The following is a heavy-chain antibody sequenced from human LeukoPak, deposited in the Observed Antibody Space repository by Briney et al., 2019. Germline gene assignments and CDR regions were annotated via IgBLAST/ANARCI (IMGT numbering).Heavy chain of an antibody. V-gene: IGHV4-59*08. J-gene: IGHJ4*02. CDR1: GGSISSYY. CDR2: IYYSGST. CDR3: ARHAGYGDYVKFDY. D-gene: IGHD4-17*01. Sequence: SETLSLTCTVSGGSISSYYWSWIRQPPGKGLEWIGYIYYSGSTNYNPSLKSRVTISVDTSKNQFSLKLSSVTAADTAVYYCARHAGYGDYVKFDYWGQGTLVTVSS.